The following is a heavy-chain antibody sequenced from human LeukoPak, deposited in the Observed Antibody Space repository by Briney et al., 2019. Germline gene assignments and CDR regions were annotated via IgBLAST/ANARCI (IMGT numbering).Heavy chain of an antibody. J-gene: IGHJ4*01. CDR2: ISGSGDST. V-gene: IGHV3-23*01. Sequence: GGSLRLSCAASGLTFRGYAMSWVRQAPGEGLEWVSEISGSGDSTNYADSVKGRFTISRDNSKNTLYLQMNSLRAEDTAVYFCAKDHKYTGSSRALDYWGHGTLVTVSS. D-gene: IGHD5-12*01. CDR1: GLTFRGYA. CDR3: AKDHKYTGSSRALDY.